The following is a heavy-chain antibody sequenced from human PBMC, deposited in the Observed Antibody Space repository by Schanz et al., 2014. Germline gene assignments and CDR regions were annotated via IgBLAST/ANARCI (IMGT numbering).Heavy chain of an antibody. Sequence: QVQLQESGPGLVKSSETLSLTCTVSGGSISSFYWGWIRQPAGKGLEWIGRICTSGSTNYNPSLKIRVTMSLDTSKNQFPLKLSSVTAADTAVYYCARDRGYDFSFDPWGQGTLVTVSS. V-gene: IGHV4-4*07. J-gene: IGHJ5*02. CDR2: ICTSGST. D-gene: IGHD3-3*01. CDR1: GGSISSFY. CDR3: ARDRGYDFSFDP.